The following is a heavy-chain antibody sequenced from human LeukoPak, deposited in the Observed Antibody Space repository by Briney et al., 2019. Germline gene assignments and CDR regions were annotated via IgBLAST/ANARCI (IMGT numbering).Heavy chain of an antibody. Sequence: GESLKISCKGSGYSFASYWIGWVRQMPGKGLEWMGIIYPGDSDTRYSSSFQGQVTISADKSISTAYLQWSSMKASDTAMYYCARPVEMATISDAFDIWGQGTMVTVSS. CDR3: ARPVEMATISDAFDI. V-gene: IGHV5-51*01. CDR2: IYPGDSDT. CDR1: GYSFASYW. D-gene: IGHD5-24*01. J-gene: IGHJ3*02.